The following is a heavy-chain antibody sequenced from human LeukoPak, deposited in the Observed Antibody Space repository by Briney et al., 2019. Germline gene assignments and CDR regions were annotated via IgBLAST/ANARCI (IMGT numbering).Heavy chain of an antibody. CDR3: ARDPQGYYGSGSYPDY. V-gene: IGHV1-18*04. Sequence: ASVKVSCKASGYTFTSYYMHCVRQAPGQGLEWMGWISAYNGNTNYAQKLQGRVTMTTDTSTSTAYMELRSLRSDDTAVYYCARDPQGYYGSGSYPDYWGQGTLVTVSS. CDR1: GYTFTSYY. J-gene: IGHJ4*02. D-gene: IGHD3-10*01. CDR2: ISAYNGNT.